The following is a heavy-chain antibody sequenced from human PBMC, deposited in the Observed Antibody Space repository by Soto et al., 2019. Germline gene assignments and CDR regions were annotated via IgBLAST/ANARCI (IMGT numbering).Heavy chain of an antibody. CDR3: ATPITAGGYFDY. V-gene: IGHV3-30-3*01. J-gene: IGHJ4*02. CDR2: ISYDGSNK. D-gene: IGHD3-10*01. Sequence: PGGSLRLSCAASGFTFSSYAMHWVRQAPGKGLEWVAVISYDGSNKYYADTVKGRFTISRDNSKNTLYLKMNSLRAEDTAVYYCATPITAGGYFDYWGQGTLVTVSS. CDR1: GFTFSSYA.